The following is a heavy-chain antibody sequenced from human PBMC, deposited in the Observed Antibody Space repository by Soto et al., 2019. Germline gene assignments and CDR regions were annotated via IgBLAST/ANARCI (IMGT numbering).Heavy chain of an antibody. V-gene: IGHV4-4*02. CDR1: GGSISSSNW. J-gene: IGHJ5*02. CDR3: ARDGEAYCSSTSCATNWFDP. D-gene: IGHD2-2*01. Sequence: PSETRSRTWAVSGGSISSSNWWSFFRQPPGKGLECIGEICHSGSTNYNPSLKSRVTISVDKSKNQFSLKLSSVTAADTAVYYCARDGEAYCSSTSCATNWFDPWGQGTLVTVSS. CDR2: ICHSGST.